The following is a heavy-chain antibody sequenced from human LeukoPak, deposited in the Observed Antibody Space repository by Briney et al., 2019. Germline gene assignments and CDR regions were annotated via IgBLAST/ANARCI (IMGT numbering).Heavy chain of an antibody. CDR3: ARDLSGSNYYASGSYAD. J-gene: IGHJ4*02. CDR2: INPSGGST. D-gene: IGHD3-10*01. CDR1: GYTFTSYY. V-gene: IGHV1-46*01. Sequence: ASVKVSCKASGYTFTSYYMHWVRQAPGQGLEWMEIINPSGGSTSYAQKFQGRVTMTRDTSTSTVYMELTSLRSEDTAVYYCARDLSGSNYYASGSYADWGQGTLVTVSS.